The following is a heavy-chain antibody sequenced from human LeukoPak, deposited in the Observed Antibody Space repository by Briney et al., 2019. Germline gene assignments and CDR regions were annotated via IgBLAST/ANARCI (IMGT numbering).Heavy chain of an antibody. V-gene: IGHV4-34*01. J-gene: IGHJ4*02. D-gene: IGHD1-26*01. Sequence: SETLSLTCAVYGGSFSGYYWSWIRQPPGKGLEWIGEINHSGSTNYNPSLKSRVTISVDTSKNQFSLKLSSVTAADTAVYYCARLKEWELLRGAFFDYWGQGTLVTVSS. CDR1: GGSFSGYY. CDR3: ARLKEWELLRGAFFDY. CDR2: INHSGST.